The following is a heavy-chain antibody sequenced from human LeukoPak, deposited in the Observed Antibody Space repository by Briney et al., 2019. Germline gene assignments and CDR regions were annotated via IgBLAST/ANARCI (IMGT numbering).Heavy chain of an antibody. CDR3: ARDGEDSLYYYYYMDV. CDR2: ITNGGSTI. J-gene: IGHJ6*03. Sequence: GGSLRLSCAASGFTFSDYNMNWVRQAPGKGLEWVSYITNGGSTIHHADSVKGRFTISRDNAKKTLYLQMNSLRAEDTAVYYCARDGEDSLYYYYYMDVWGKGTTVTVSS. V-gene: IGHV3-11*01. D-gene: IGHD3-10*01. CDR1: GFTFSDYN.